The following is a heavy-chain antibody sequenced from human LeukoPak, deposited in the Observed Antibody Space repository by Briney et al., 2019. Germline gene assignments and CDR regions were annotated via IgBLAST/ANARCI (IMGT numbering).Heavy chain of an antibody. D-gene: IGHD3-22*01. V-gene: IGHV4-34*01. J-gene: IGHJ3*02. Sequence: SETLSLTCAVYGGSFSGYYWSWIRQPPGKGLEWIGEINHSGSTNCNPSLKSRVTISVDTSKNQFSLKLSSVTAADTAVYYCAGGRITMIVVDAFDIWGQGTMVTVSS. CDR1: GGSFSGYY. CDR3: AGGRITMIVVDAFDI. CDR2: INHSGST.